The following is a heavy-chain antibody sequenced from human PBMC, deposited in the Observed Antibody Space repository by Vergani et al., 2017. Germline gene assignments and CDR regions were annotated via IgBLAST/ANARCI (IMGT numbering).Heavy chain of an antibody. V-gene: IGHV3-15*01. J-gene: IGHJ6*03. Sequence: EVQLVESGGGLVKPGGSLRLSCAASGFTFSNAWMSWVRQAPGKGLEWVGRIKSKTDGGTTDYAAPVKGRFTISRDDSKNTLYLQMNSLKTEVTAVYYCTRDHFHSCSWYYWDYYYYFMDVWGKGTTVTVSS. CDR2: IKSKTDGGTT. CDR1: GFTFSNAW. CDR3: TRDHFHSCSWYYWDYYYYFMDV. D-gene: IGHD6-13*01.